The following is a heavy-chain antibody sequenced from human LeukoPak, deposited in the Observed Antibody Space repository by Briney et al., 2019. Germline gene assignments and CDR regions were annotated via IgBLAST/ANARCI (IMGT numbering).Heavy chain of an antibody. D-gene: IGHD3-10*01. J-gene: IGHJ5*02. Sequence: SETLSLTCTVSGGSISSYYWSWIRQPPGKGLEWIGYIYYSGSTNYNPSLKSRVTISVDTSKTQFSLKLSSVTAADTAVYYCARLSDDYYGPNWFDPWGQGTLVTVSS. CDR3: ARLSDDYYGPNWFDP. V-gene: IGHV4-59*08. CDR1: GGSISSYY. CDR2: IYYSGST.